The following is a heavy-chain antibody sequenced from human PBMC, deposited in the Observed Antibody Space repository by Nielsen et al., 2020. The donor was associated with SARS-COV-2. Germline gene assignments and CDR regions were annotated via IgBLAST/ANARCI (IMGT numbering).Heavy chain of an antibody. CDR2: ISWNSVSI. V-gene: IGHV3-9*01. Sequence: SLKISCAASGFTFDDYAMHCVRQAPGKGLEWVSGISWNSVSIGYADSVKGRFTISRDNAKNSLYLQMNSLRAEDTALYYCAKAPNPLAAAGYYYFDYWGQGTLVTVSS. CDR3: AKAPNPLAAAGYYYFDY. D-gene: IGHD6-13*01. J-gene: IGHJ4*02. CDR1: GFTFDDYA.